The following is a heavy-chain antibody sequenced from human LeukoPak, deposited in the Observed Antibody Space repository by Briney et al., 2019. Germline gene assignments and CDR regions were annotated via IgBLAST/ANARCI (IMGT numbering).Heavy chain of an antibody. CDR1: GYTFTGYY. Sequence: ASVKVSCKASGYTFTGYYMHWLRQAPGQGLEWMGWINPNSGGTNYAQKFQGRFTMTRDTSVSTAYMELNRLTSDDTAVYFCARDRNLYSGSFASWGQGTLVTVSS. CDR2: INPNSGGT. CDR3: ARDRNLYSGSFAS. V-gene: IGHV1-2*02. D-gene: IGHD1-26*01. J-gene: IGHJ4*02.